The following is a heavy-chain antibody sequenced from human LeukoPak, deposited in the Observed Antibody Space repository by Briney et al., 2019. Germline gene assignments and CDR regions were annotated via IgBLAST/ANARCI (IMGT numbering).Heavy chain of an antibody. CDR3: AKVDYDFWSGYSGYYYYYMDV. Sequence: QPGGSLRLSCAASGFTFSSYAMSWVRQAPGKGLEWVSAISGSGGSTYYADSVKGRFTISRGNSKNTLYLQMNSLRAEDTAVYYCAKVDYDFWSGYSGYYYYYMDVWGKGTTVTVSS. J-gene: IGHJ6*03. V-gene: IGHV3-23*01. D-gene: IGHD3-3*01. CDR2: ISGSGGST. CDR1: GFTFSSYA.